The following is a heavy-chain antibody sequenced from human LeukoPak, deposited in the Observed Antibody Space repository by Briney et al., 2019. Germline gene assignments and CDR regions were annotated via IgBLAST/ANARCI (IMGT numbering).Heavy chain of an antibody. J-gene: IGHJ4*02. V-gene: IGHV3-23*01. CDR3: ATSARTYIGSSLDY. D-gene: IGHD2-15*01. CDR2: VSGDGAST. Sequence: GGSLRLSCAASGFTFSNFAMSWVRQAPGKGLEWVSGVSGDGASTSYADPVKGRFTISRDNAKNTLYLQMNSLRAEDTALYYCATSARTYIGSSLDYWGQGTLVTVSS. CDR1: GFTFSNFA.